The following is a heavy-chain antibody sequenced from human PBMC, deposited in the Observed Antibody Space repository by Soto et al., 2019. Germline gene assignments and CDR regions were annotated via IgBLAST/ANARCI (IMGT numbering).Heavy chain of an antibody. J-gene: IGHJ3*02. CDR3: ARNGYSSGWYDAFDI. D-gene: IGHD6-19*01. V-gene: IGHV3-33*01. Sequence: GGSLRLSCAASGFTFSSYGMHWVRQAPGKGLEWVAVIWYDGSSKYYADSVKGRFTISRDNSKNTLFLQMNSLRAEDTALYYCARNGYSSGWYDAFDIWGQGTMVTVSS. CDR2: IWYDGSSK. CDR1: GFTFSSYG.